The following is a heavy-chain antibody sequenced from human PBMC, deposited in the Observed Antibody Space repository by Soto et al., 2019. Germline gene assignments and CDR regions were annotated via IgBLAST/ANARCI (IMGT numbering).Heavy chain of an antibody. CDR1: GGSISSGGYY. D-gene: IGHD3-10*01. J-gene: IGHJ6*02. Sequence: PSETLSLTCTVSGGSISSGGYYWSWIRQHPGKGLEWIGYIYYSGSTYYNPSLKSRVTISVDTSKNQFSLKLSSVTAADTAVYYCARGGRFVELLALYYGMDVWGQGTTVTVSS. CDR2: IYYSGST. CDR3: ARGGRFVELLALYYGMDV. V-gene: IGHV4-31*03.